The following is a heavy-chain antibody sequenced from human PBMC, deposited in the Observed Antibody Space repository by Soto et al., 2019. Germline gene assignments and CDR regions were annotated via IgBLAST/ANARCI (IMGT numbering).Heavy chain of an antibody. Sequence: SETLSLTCAVYGGSVSGYYWTWIRQPPGKGLEWIGEINHSGTTNFNPSLRSRVTISVDTSESQFSLKLTSVTAADTAVYYCARGRTIYSDDLGFDPWGQGTPVTVSS. V-gene: IGHV4-34*01. CDR2: INHSGTT. CDR3: ARGRTIYSDDLGFDP. J-gene: IGHJ5*02. CDR1: GGSVSGYY. D-gene: IGHD5-18*01.